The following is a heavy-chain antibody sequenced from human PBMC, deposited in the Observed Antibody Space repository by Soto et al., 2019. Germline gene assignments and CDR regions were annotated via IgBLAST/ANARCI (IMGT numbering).Heavy chain of an antibody. V-gene: IGHV3-21*01. J-gene: IGHJ6*02. CDR2: ISSSSSYI. CDR3: ARDPAIYSGKFDYGLDV. D-gene: IGHD4-4*01. Sequence: PGGSLRLSCAASGFTFSSYSMNWVRQAPGKGLEWVSSISSSSSYIYYADSVKGRFTISRDNAKNSLYLQMNSLRAEDTAVYYCARDPAIYSGKFDYGLDVWGQGTTVTVSS. CDR1: GFTFSSYS.